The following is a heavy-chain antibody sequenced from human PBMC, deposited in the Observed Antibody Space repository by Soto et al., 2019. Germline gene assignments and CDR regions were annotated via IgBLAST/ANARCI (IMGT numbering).Heavy chain of an antibody. CDR1: GFSFNSYA. CDR3: AKAREDLVLLVALDY. Sequence: QVQLVESGGGVVPSGTSVRLSCAASGFSFNSYAMHWVRQAPGKGLEWVAVISDDGTRKYYGDSVKGRFSISRDNSKNTLFLQMSSLRPEDTAVYHCAKAREDLVLLVALDYWGQGTLVSVSS. V-gene: IGHV3-30*18. D-gene: IGHD2-15*01. CDR2: ISDDGTRK. J-gene: IGHJ4*02.